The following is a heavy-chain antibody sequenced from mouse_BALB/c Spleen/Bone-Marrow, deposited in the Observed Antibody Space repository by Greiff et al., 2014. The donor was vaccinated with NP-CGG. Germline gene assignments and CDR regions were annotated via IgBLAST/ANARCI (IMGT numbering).Heavy chain of an antibody. Sequence: LVESGPGLVRPGASVKMSCKASGYTFTSYWMHWVKQRPGKGLEWIGMIDPSNSETRLNQKFMDKATFKVDKSSNTAYIQLSSLTSDESADYYCARNYFARDYWGQGTSVTVSS. J-gene: IGHJ4*01. CDR3: ARNYFARDY. CDR1: GYTFTSYW. V-gene: IGHV1-74*04. CDR2: IDPSNSET.